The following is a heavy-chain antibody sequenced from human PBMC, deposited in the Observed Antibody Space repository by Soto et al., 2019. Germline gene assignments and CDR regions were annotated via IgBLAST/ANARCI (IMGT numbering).Heavy chain of an antibody. CDR3: ARVTTGKGNWFDP. CDR2: INSDGSST. CDR1: GFTFSSYW. Sequence: EVQLVESGGGLVQPGGSLRLSCAASGFTFSSYWMHWVRQAPGKGLVWVSRINSDGSSTSYADSVKGRFTISRDNAKNTLYLQMNGVRAEDTAVYYCARVTTGKGNWFDPWGQGTLVTVSS. D-gene: IGHD1-1*01. J-gene: IGHJ5*02. V-gene: IGHV3-74*01.